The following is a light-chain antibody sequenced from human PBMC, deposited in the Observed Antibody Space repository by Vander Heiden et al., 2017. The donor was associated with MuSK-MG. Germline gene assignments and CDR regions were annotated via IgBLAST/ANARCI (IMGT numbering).Light chain of an antibody. J-gene: IGLJ2*01. CDR1: SSNIGRNH. V-gene: IGLV1-51*02. Sequence: QKVTISCSGSSSNIGRNHVCWYQQFPGTAPKLLIYENNKRPSGIPDRFSGSMSGTSATLGITGLQTGDEADYYCATWDNSLSGEVLFGRGTKLTVL. CDR2: ENN. CDR3: ATWDNSLSGEVL.